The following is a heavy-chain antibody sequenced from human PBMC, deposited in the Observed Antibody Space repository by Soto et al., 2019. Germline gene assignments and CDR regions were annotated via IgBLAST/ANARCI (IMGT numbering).Heavy chain of an antibody. CDR1: GGSISSGGYY. J-gene: IGHJ4*02. V-gene: IGHV4-31*03. CDR3: ARRGTYYDFWSGYYMEQSPPGYFDY. Sequence: QVQLQESGPGLVKPSQTLSLTCTVSGGSISSGGYYWSWIRQHPGKGLEWIGYIYYSGSTYYNPSLKSRVTISVDTYKNQFSLKLSSVTAADTAVYYCARRGTYYDFWSGYYMEQSPPGYFDYWGQGTLVTVSS. CDR2: IYYSGST. D-gene: IGHD3-3*01.